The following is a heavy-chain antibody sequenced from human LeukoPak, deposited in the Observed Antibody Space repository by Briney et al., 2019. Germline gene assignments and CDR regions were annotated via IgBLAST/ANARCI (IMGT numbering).Heavy chain of an antibody. D-gene: IGHD3-22*01. CDR1: GGSLSFYY. J-gene: IGHJ3*02. CDR2: ISQNGDS. V-gene: IGHV4-34*01. CDR3: ARGFYDSSGHNAFDI. Sequence: SETLSLTCGVSGGSLSFYYWSWIRQSPGKGLEWIAEISQNGDSNYNMSLKSRVTISLDKSKNQFSLKLSSVTAADTAVYYCARGFYDSSGHNAFDIWGQGTMVTVSS.